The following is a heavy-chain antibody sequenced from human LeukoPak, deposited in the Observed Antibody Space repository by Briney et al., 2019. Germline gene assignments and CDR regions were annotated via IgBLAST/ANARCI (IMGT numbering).Heavy chain of an antibody. CDR1: GFTFSSYA. D-gene: IGHD2-2*02. CDR2: ISGSGGST. CDR3: AKVHCSSTCCYRPLYGMDV. Sequence: QSGGSLRLSCAASGFTFSSYAMSWVRQAPGKGLEWVPAISGSGGSTYYADSVKGRFTISRDNSKNTLYLQMNSLRAEDTAVYYCAKVHCSSTCCYRPLYGMDVWGQGTTVTVSS. V-gene: IGHV3-23*01. J-gene: IGHJ6*02.